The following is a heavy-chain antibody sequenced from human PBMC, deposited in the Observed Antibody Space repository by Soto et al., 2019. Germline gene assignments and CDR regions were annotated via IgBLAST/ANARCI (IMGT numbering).Heavy chain of an antibody. D-gene: IGHD6-25*01. J-gene: IGHJ4*02. V-gene: IGHV3-74*01. CDR3: AAALGYRSGC. CDR1: GFSFGSNW. CDR2: ISIDGSTT. Sequence: EVQLVESGGGLVQPGGSLRLSCAASGFSFGSNWMHWVRQVPGKGLMWRSHISIDGSTTNYANSVKGRFTISRDNSKNSIFLQMSSLSAEDKAEYYCAAALGYRSGCWGQGTRVTVSS.